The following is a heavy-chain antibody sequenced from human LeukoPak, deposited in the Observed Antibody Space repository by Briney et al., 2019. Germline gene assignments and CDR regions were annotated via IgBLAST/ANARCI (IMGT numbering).Heavy chain of an antibody. V-gene: IGHV3-66*01. Sequence: PGGSLRLSCAASGFTVSSNYMSWVRQAPGKGLEWVSVIYSGGSTYYADSVKGRFTISRDNSKNTLYLQMNSPRAEDTAVYYCARDYCSGGSCYYAFDIWGQGTMVTVSS. D-gene: IGHD2-15*01. CDR1: GFTVSSNY. CDR2: IYSGGST. J-gene: IGHJ3*02. CDR3: ARDYCSGGSCYYAFDI.